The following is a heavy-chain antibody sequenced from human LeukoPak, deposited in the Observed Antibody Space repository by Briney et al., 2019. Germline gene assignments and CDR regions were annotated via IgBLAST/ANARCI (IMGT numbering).Heavy chain of an antibody. CDR1: GGTFSSYA. Sequence: ASVKVSCKASGGTFSSYAISWVRQAPGQGLEWMGGIIPNFGTANYAQKFQGRVTITADESTSTAYMELSSLRSEDTAVYYCARRTNYYDSNLPLDYWGQGTLVTVSS. CDR2: IIPNFGTA. V-gene: IGHV1-69*13. J-gene: IGHJ4*02. D-gene: IGHD3-22*01. CDR3: ARRTNYYDSNLPLDY.